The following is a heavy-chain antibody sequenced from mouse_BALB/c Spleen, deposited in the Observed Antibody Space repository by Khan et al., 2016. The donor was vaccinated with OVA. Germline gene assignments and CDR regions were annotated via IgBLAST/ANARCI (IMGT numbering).Heavy chain of an antibody. D-gene: IGHD4-1*01. J-gene: IGHJ3*01. V-gene: IGHV5-6*01. CDR3: ATHLTGSFAY. Sequence: EVELVESGGDLVKSGGSLKLSCAASGFTFSPYSMSWVRQTPDKRLEWVATINSDGDYTYYPDSVEGRFNISRDNAKNTLYLQMNSLKSEDTAMYYCATHLTGSFAYWGQGTLVTVPA. CDR2: INSDGDYT. CDR1: GFTFSPYS.